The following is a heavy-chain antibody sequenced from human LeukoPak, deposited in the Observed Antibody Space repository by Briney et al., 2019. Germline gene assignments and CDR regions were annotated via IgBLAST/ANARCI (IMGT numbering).Heavy chain of an antibody. J-gene: IGHJ4*02. CDR3: ARDSGEYYFDY. CDR2: TNAGSGNT. V-gene: IGHV1-3*01. Sequence: GASVTVSCKASGYTFTSYAMHWVRQAPGQRLEWMGWTNAGSGNTKYSQNFQGRVTISRDTSASTAYMELSSLTSEDTAVYYCARDSGEYYFDYWGQGTLVTVSS. D-gene: IGHD2-15*01. CDR1: GYTFTSYA.